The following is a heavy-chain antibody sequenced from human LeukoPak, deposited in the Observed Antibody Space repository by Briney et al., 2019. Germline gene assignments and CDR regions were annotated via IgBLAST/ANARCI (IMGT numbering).Heavy chain of an antibody. CDR1: GYTFSVYY. V-gene: IGHV1-2*02. CDR3: ARVGAGSLAAALLY. Sequence: ASVKVSCKASGYTFSVYYIHWVRQAPGQGLEWMGWTNPGSGGTKYAQKFQGRVIMTTETSINTAYMELSRLTSDDTAIYYCARVGAGSLAAALLYWGQGTLVTVSS. D-gene: IGHD6-13*01. CDR2: TNPGSGGT. J-gene: IGHJ4*02.